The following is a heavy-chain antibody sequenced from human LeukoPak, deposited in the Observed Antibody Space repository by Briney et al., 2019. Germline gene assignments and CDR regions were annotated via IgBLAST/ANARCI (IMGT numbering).Heavy chain of an antibody. CDR2: ISGSGGST. Sequence: PGGSLRLSCAASGFTFSSYAMSWVRQAPGKGLEWVSAISGSGGSTYYADSVKGRFTISRDNSKNTLYLQMNSLRAEDTAVYYCAKELRITIFGVGPFGMDVWGQGTTVTVSS. CDR3: AKELRITIFGVGPFGMDV. D-gene: IGHD3-3*01. V-gene: IGHV3-23*01. CDR1: GFTFSSYA. J-gene: IGHJ6*02.